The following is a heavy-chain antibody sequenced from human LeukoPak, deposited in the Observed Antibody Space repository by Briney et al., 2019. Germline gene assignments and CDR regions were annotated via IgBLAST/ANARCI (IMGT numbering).Heavy chain of an antibody. CDR2: IYHSGST. J-gene: IGHJ6*03. V-gene: IGHV4-38-2*02. CDR3: ARESGYYMDV. CDR1: GGSISSGYY. Sequence: SETLSLTCTVSGGSISSGYYWGWIRQPPGKGLEWIGSIYHSGSTYYNPSLKSRVTISVDTSKNQFSLKLSSVTAADTAVYYCARESGYYMDVWGKGTTVTVSS.